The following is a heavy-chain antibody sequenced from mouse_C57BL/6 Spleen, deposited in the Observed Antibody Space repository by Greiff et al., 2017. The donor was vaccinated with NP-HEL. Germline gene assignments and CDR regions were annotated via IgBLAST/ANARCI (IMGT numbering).Heavy chain of an antibody. CDR3: ARLRDWDFDV. J-gene: IGHJ1*03. CDR2: IDPYSGGT. CDR1: GYTFTSYW. Sequence: VQLQQSGAELVKPGASVKLSCKASGYTFTSYWMHWVKQRPGRGLEWIGRIDPYSGGTKYNEKFKSKATLTVDKPSSTAYMQLSSLTSEDSAVYYCARLRDWDFDVWGTGTTVTVSS. V-gene: IGHV1-72*01.